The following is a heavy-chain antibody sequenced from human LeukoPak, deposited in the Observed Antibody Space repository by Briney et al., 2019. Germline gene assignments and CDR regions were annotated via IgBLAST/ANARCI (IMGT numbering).Heavy chain of an antibody. CDR3: TTDPRS. Sequence: GGSLRLPCAASGFTFTNAWMSWVRQAPGKGLEWVGRIKSKGNGVTTDYAAPVKGRFSISRDDSKNMVWLQVNSLKLEDTAMYYCTTDPRSWGQGTLVTVSS. V-gene: IGHV3-15*01. CDR2: IKSKGNGVTT. CDR1: GFTFTNAW. J-gene: IGHJ4*02.